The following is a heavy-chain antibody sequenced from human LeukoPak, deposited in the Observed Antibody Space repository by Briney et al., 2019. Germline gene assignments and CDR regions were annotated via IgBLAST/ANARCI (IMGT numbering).Heavy chain of an antibody. D-gene: IGHD3-22*01. CDR3: AARYYYDSSGYYYGD. V-gene: IGHV4-34*01. CDR2: INHSGST. J-gene: IGHJ4*02. Sequence: PSETLSLTCAAYGGSFSGYYWSWIRQPPGKGLEWIGEINHSGSTNYNPSLKSRVTISVDTSKNQFSLKLSSVTAADTAVYYCAARYYYDSSGYYYGDWGQGTLVTVSS. CDR1: GGSFSGYY.